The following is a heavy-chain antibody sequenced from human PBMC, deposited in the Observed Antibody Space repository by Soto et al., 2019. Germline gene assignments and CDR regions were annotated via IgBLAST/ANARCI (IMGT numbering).Heavy chain of an antibody. D-gene: IGHD2-2*01. J-gene: IGHJ6*02. V-gene: IGHV5-51*01. CDR3: ARQKLRYCSSNGSYYYYGMDV. Sequence: EVQLVQSGAEVKKPGQSLRISCKGSGYSFSNYWIAWVRQMPGKGLEWLGIIYPGESDTRYSPSFQGQVTMSADQSSNAAYLKCSSMKASGTAMYYCARQKLRYCSSNGSYYYYGMDVRGQGTGVTV. CDR2: IYPGESDT. CDR1: GYSFSNYW.